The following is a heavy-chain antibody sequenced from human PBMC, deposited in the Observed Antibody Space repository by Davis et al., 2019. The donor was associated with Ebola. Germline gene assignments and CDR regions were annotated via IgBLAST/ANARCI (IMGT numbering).Heavy chain of an antibody. J-gene: IGHJ6*03. V-gene: IGHV1-2*02. D-gene: IGHD3-10*01. Sequence: ALVQVSCKASGYTFTGYYIHWVRQAPRQGLEWMGWINPKSGGTYSAQKFQGRVTMTRDTSISTAYLEVSRLRSDDTAVYHCARAAGIYLDDDPYYYYYMDVWGKGTTVTVSS. CDR1: GYTFTGYY. CDR3: ARAAGIYLDDDPYYYYYMDV. CDR2: INPKSGGT.